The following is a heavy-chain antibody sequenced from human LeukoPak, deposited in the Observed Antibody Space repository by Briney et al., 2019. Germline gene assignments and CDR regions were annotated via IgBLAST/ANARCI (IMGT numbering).Heavy chain of an antibody. Sequence: GGSLRLSCAASGFTFSSYAMHWVRQAPGKGLEWVAVISYDGNNKYYADSVKGRFTISRDNSKNTLYLQMNSLRAEDTAVYYCARAGGLYYVDVWGKGTTVTVSS. CDR1: GFTFSSYA. J-gene: IGHJ6*03. V-gene: IGHV3-30-3*01. CDR2: ISYDGNNK. CDR3: ARAGGLYYVDV.